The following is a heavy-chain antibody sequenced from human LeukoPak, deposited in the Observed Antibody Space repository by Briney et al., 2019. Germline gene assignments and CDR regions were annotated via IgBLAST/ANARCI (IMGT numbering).Heavy chain of an antibody. Sequence: SETLSLTCAVYGGSFSGYYWSWIRQPPGKGLEWIGEINHSGSTNYNPSLKSQVTISVDTPKNQFSLKLSSVTAADTAVYYCARGVGRGGNYYGSGSYHNWFDPWGQGTLVTVSS. CDR2: INHSGST. D-gene: IGHD3-10*01. V-gene: IGHV4-34*01. J-gene: IGHJ5*02. CDR1: GGSFSGYY. CDR3: ARGVGRGGNYYGSGSYHNWFDP.